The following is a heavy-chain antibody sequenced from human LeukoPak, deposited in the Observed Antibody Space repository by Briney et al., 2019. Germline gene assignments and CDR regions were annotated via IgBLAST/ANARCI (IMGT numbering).Heavy chain of an antibody. CDR1: GDSVSSNSAA. D-gene: IGHD3-10*01. V-gene: IGHV6-1*01. CDR2: TYYRSKWYN. J-gene: IGHJ4*02. CDR3: AREGGLLWFGELLHQGYYFDY. Sequence: SQTLSLTCAISGDSVSSNSAAWNWIRQSPSRGLEWLGRTYYRSKWYNDYAVSVKSRITINPDTSKNQLSLQLNSVTPEDTAVYYCAREGGLLWFGELLHQGYYFDYWGQGTLVTVSS.